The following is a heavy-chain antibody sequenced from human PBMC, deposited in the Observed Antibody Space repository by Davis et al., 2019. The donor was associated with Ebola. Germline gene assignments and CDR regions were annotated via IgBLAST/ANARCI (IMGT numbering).Heavy chain of an antibody. D-gene: IGHD6-19*01. V-gene: IGHV4-59*01. CDR1: GGSFSTYY. CDR3: ARGSQWLGPDY. CDR2: IYYSGTT. J-gene: IGHJ4*02. Sequence: MPSETLSLTCTVSGGSFSTYYWSWVRQPPGKRLEWVGYIYYSGTTHYNPSLRGRVTISVDTSKKHFSLKLGSVTAADTAVYYCARGSQWLGPDYWGQGTLVTVSS.